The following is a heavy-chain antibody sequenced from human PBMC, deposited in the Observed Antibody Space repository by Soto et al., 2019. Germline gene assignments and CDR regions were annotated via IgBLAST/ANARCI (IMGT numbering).Heavy chain of an antibody. J-gene: IGHJ4*02. V-gene: IGHV3-23*01. CDR1: GFTVTSNG. CDR2: ISPNGQGI. Sequence: GGSLRLSCGVSGFTVTSNGVSWVRQAPCKGLEWVSAISPNGQGIWYADSVKGRFTISRDISRNTVFLQMDSLRAEDTAVYYCAKDRQYPREYFHYWGRGNLVAVSS. D-gene: IGHD4-4*01. CDR3: AKDRQYPREYFHY.